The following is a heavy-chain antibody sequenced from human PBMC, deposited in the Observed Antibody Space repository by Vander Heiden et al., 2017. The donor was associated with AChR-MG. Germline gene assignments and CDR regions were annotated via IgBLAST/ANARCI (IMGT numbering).Heavy chain of an antibody. J-gene: IGHJ5*02. CDR3: ARHYHRGAWFDP. Sequence: QLQLQESGPGLLKPSETLSLTCTVPGGSISGSSHYRGWLRQPPGKGLEWIGSIYYSGGTYYNASLKSRVTFSVDTSKNQFSLRLSSVTAADTAFYYCARHYHRGAWFDPWGQGTLVTVSS. CDR1: GGSISGSSHY. CDR2: IYYSGGT. V-gene: IGHV4-39*01. D-gene: IGHD2-2*01.